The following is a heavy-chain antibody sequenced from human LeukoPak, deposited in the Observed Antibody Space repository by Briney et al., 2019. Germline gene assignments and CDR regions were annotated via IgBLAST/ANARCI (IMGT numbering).Heavy chain of an antibody. CDR3: AKDPRGGYSGSWYFDY. J-gene: IGHJ4*02. Sequence: GGSLRLSCSASGFTFSSYVLSWVRQAPGKGPEWVSAISGSGDSIYYAYSVKGRFTISRDNSKNTLYLQMNSLTAEDTAMYYCAKDPRGGYSGSWYFDYWGQGTLVTVSS. V-gene: IGHV3-23*01. D-gene: IGHD5-12*01. CDR1: GFTFSSYV. CDR2: ISGSGDSI.